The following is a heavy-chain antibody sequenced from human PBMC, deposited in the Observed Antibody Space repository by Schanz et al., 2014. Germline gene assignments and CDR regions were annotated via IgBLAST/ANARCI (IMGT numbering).Heavy chain of an antibody. CDR2: IFSGGST. V-gene: IGHV3-66*01. Sequence: EVKLVESGGGLVQPGGSLRLSCAASGFTVNSKYMTWVRQAPGKGLEWVSIIFSGGSTSYTDSVKGRFTISRDNSKNMLYLQMNSLRAEDTAVYYCVRDTDYHFDYWGQGTLVTVSS. J-gene: IGHJ4*02. CDR1: GFTVNSKY. CDR3: VRDTDYHFDY. D-gene: IGHD4-17*01.